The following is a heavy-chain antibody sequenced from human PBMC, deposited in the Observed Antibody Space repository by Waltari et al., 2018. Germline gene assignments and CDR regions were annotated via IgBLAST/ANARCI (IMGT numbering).Heavy chain of an antibody. J-gene: IGHJ4*02. D-gene: IGHD2-2*02. CDR3: ARLVVPAAIN. V-gene: IGHV3-21*01. CDR1: GFTFSSYS. Sequence: EVQLVESGGGLVKPGGSLRLSCAASGFTFSSYSMNWVRQAPGKGLEWVSSISSSSSYIYYADPVKGRFTISRDNAKNSLYLQMNSLRAEDTAVYYCARLVVPAAINWGQGTLVTVSS. CDR2: ISSSSSYI.